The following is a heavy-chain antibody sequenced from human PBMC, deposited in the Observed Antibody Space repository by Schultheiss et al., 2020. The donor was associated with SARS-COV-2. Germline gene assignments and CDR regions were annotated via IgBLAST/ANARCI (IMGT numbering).Heavy chain of an antibody. V-gene: IGHV4-39*01. Sequence: SETLSLTCTVSGVSITSGGYYWSWIRQPAGKGLEWIGYIYYSGSTYYNPSVKSRVTISVDTSKNQFSLKLSSVTGTDTAVYYCARRYRGGRSDCWGQGTLVTVSS. CDR3: ARRYRGGRSDC. CDR1: GVSITSGGYY. J-gene: IGHJ4*02. D-gene: IGHD6-19*01. CDR2: IYYSGST.